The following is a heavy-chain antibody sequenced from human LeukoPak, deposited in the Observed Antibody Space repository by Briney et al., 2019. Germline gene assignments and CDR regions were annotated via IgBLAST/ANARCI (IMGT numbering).Heavy chain of an antibody. CDR1: GASISSNY. V-gene: IGHV4-4*07. CDR2: IQTSGST. CDR3: ARENVATIAGRSLDY. Sequence: SETLSLTCTVSGASISSNYWSWIRQPAGKGLEWIGRIQTSGSTNYNPSLKSRVTMSVDTSNNQFSLSLTSVTAADTAFYYCARENVATIAGRSLDYWGQGTLVTVSS. J-gene: IGHJ4*02. D-gene: IGHD6-6*01.